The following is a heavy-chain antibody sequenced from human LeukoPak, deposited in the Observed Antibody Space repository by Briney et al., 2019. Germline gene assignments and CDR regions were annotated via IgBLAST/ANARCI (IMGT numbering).Heavy chain of an antibody. V-gene: IGHV3-7*01. Sequence: PGGSLRLSCAASGFTFSSYWMSWVRQAPGKGLEWVANIKQDGSEKYYVDSVKGRFTIFRDNAKNSLFLQMNSLRAEDTAVYFCAISATARGGFDFWGQGTLVTVSS. CDR3: AISATARGGFDF. CDR2: IKQDGSEK. J-gene: IGHJ4*02. CDR1: GFTFSSYW. D-gene: IGHD6-25*01.